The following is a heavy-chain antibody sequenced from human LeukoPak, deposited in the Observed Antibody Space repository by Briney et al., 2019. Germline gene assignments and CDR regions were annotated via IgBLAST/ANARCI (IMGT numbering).Heavy chain of an antibody. CDR1: GYTFTSYD. V-gene: IGHV1-8*03. CDR3: ARVLGQRYALYNYYMDV. J-gene: IGHJ6*03. Sequence: ASVKVSCKASGYTFTSYDINWVRQGTGQGLEWMEWMNPNSSNTGFAQKFEGRVSISSNTSISTAYMEVSNLTSEDTAVYYCARVLGQRYALYNYYMDVWGKGTTVTVSS. CDR2: MNPNSSNT. D-gene: IGHD3-16*01.